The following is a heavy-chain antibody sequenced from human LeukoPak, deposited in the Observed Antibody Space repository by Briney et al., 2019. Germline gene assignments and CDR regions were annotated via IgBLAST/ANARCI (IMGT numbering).Heavy chain of an antibody. CDR2: IYHSGST. V-gene: IGHV4-4*02. J-gene: IGHJ4*02. CDR1: GGSISSSNW. D-gene: IGHD3-10*01. CDR3: AGVGATMVRGVMAYYFDY. Sequence: KPSGTLSLTCAVSGGSISSSNWWSWVRQPPGKGLEWIGEIYHSGSTNYNPSLKSRVTISVDKSKNQFSLKLSSVTAADTAVYYCAGVGATMVRGVMAYYFDYWGQGTLVTVSS.